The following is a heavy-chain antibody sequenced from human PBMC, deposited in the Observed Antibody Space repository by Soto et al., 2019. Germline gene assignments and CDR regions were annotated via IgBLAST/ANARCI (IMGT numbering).Heavy chain of an antibody. Sequence: QVQLQESGPGLVKPSETLSLTCTVSGGSISSYYWSWIRQPAGKGLEWIGRIYTSGSTNYNPSLKSRVTMSVDTSKNQFSLKLSSVTAADTAVYYCATELVDHRLKGLNYYYGMDVWGQGTTVTVSS. CDR1: GGSISSYY. J-gene: IGHJ6*02. CDR2: IYTSGST. D-gene: IGHD5-12*01. V-gene: IGHV4-4*07. CDR3: ATELVDHRLKGLNYYYGMDV.